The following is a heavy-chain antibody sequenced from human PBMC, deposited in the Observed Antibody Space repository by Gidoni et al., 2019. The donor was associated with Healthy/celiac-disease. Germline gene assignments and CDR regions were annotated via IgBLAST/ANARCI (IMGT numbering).Heavy chain of an antibody. V-gene: IGHV4-38-2*02. CDR1: GYSISSGYY. CDR2: IYHSGST. Sequence: QVQLQESGPGLVKPSETLSLTCTVSGYSISSGYYWGWIRQPPGKGLEWIGSIYHSGSTSYNPSLKSRVTISVDTSKNQFSLKLSSVTAADTAVYYCAREGEGQAARPQDYWGQGTLVTVSS. J-gene: IGHJ4*02. D-gene: IGHD6-6*01. CDR3: AREGEGQAARPQDY.